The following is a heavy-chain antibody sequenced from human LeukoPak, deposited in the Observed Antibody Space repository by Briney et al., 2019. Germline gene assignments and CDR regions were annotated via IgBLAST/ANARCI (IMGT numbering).Heavy chain of an antibody. D-gene: IGHD3-16*01. CDR3: AKDLGASGAGWFRP. CDR2: ISGDGVST. V-gene: IGHV3-43*02. CDR1: GFTFEDYA. J-gene: IGHJ5*02. Sequence: GGSLRLSCAASGFTFEDYAIHWVRQVPGKVLEWVSLISGDGVSTYYVDSVRGRFTISRDNSKNSLYLQMNSLRTEDTAFYYFAKDLGASGAGWFRPWGQGTLVTVSS.